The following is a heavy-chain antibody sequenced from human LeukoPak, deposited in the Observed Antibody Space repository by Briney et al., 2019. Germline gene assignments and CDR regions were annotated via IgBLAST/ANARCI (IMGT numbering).Heavy chain of an antibody. CDR1: GGTFSSYA. V-gene: IGHV1-69*04. CDR2: IIPIFGIA. CDR3: ARDSQDGYNSASDY. D-gene: IGHD5-24*01. Sequence: ASVKVSCKASGGTFSSYAISWVRQAPGQGLEWMGRIIPIFGIANYAQKFQGRVTITADKSTSTAYMELSSLRSEDTAVYYCARDSQDGYNSASDYWGQGTLVTVSS. J-gene: IGHJ4*02.